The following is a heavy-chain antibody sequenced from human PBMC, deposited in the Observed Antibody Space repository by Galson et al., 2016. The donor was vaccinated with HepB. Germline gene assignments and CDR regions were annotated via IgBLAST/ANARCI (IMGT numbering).Heavy chain of an antibody. CDR3: AKAMAGTGRSGMDV. J-gene: IGHJ6*02. CDR2: ISYDGSNK. D-gene: IGHD6-19*01. CDR1: GFTLSTYG. V-gene: IGHV3-30*18. Sequence: SLRLSCAASGFTLSTYGIHWVRQAPGKGLEWVSVISYDGSNKYHADSVKGRFTISRDISKNMLYLQLNSLRPEDTAVYYCAKAMAGTGRSGMDVWGQGTTVAVSS.